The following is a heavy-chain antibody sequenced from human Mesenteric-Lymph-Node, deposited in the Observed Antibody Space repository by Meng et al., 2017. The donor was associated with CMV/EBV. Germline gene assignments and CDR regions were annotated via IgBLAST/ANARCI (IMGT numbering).Heavy chain of an antibody. V-gene: IGHV1-2*02. CDR3: ARDTGGSFDY. CDR1: GFTFSDHY. J-gene: IGHJ4*02. D-gene: IGHD2-8*02. CDR2: ITPNSGGT. Sequence: GESLKISCAASGFTFSDHYMDWVRQAPGQGLEWMGWITPNSGGTNYAQRFQGRVTMTRDTSISTLYMELSRLTSDDTAVYYCARDTGGSFDYWGQGTLVTVSS.